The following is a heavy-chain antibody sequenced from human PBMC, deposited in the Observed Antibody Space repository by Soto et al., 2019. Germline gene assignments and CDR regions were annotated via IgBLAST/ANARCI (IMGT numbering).Heavy chain of an antibody. Sequence: QLQLQESGSGLVKPSQTLSLTCAVSGGSISSGGYSWSWIRQPPGKCLEWIGYKYHSGSTYYNPSRKRRVTISVDTSKNQCSLKLSSVTAADTAVYYWARVPDRWGQGTLVTVSS. CDR3: ARVPDR. J-gene: IGHJ5*02. D-gene: IGHD2-2*01. CDR1: GGSISSGGYS. CDR2: KYHSGST. V-gene: IGHV4-30-2*01.